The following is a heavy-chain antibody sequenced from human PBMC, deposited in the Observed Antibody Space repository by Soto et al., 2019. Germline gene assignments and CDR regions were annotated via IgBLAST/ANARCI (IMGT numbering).Heavy chain of an antibody. CDR3: ARGDYYDSSGYYTDFDY. V-gene: IGHV1-69*12. Sequence: QVQLVQSGAEVKKPGSSVKVSCKASGGTFSSYAISWVRQAPGQGLEWMGGISPIFGTANYAQKFQGRVTITADESTSTAYMELSSLRSEDTAVYYCARGDYYDSSGYYTDFDYWGQETLVTVSS. D-gene: IGHD3-22*01. J-gene: IGHJ4*02. CDR2: ISPIFGTA. CDR1: GGTFSSYA.